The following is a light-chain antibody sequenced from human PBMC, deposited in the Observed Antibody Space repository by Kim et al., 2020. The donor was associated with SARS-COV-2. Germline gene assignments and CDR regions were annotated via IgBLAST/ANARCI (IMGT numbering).Light chain of an antibody. J-gene: IGLJ2*01. CDR3: SSYTRSSTLVV. V-gene: IGLV2-14*01. Sequence: QSVLAQPASVSGSPGQSITISCTGTSGDVGGYDYVSWYQLHPGKAPKLMLYDVNKRPSGISDRFSGSKSGNTASLTISALQAEDEANYYCSSYTRSSTLVVFGGGTQLTVL. CDR1: SGDVGGYDY. CDR2: DVN.